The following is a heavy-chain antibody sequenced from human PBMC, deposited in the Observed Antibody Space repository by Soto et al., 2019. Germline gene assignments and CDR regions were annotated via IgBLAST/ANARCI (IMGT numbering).Heavy chain of an antibody. CDR2: ILSKAGNYAT. D-gene: IGHD2-15*01. V-gene: IGHV3-73*01. CDR1: GFIFSGSA. Sequence: EVQLVESGGGLVQPGGSLKLSCAASGFIFSGSAVHWVRQASGKGLEWVGRILSKAGNYATAYPASMKGRFPISRDDSRNPSFLQMTSTKPGDPPVYYCIRVGPPYFYDSWGQGTLV. CDR3: IRVGPPYFYDS. J-gene: IGHJ4*02.